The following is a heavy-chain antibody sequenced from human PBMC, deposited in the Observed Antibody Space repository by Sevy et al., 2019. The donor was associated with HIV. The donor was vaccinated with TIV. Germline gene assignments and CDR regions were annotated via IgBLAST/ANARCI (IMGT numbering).Heavy chain of an antibody. CDR3: AKAKTVAAVFDY. V-gene: IGHV3-23*01. CDR2: ISGSGGST. D-gene: IGHD2-15*01. Sequence: GGSLRLSCAASGFTFRSYVMSWVRQAPGKGLEWVSSISGSGGSTYYADSVKGRFTISRDNFKSTLYLQMNSLRAEDTAVYYCAKAKTVAAVFDYWGQGTLVTVSS. CDR1: GFTFRSYV. J-gene: IGHJ4*02.